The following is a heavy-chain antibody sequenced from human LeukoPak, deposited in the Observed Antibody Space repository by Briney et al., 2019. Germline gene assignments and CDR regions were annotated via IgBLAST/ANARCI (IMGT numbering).Heavy chain of an antibody. CDR2: IIWIGGRT. D-gene: IGHD2-2*01. Sequence: GTGRSLRLSCAAYGFTFDDYGMSWVRQAPGKWLEWVSGIIWIGGRTGYADSVEGRFTLSTDNATNSLYLQMDSLRAAGTDLYYCARGTVDCSSTSCYFLVSYYMDVWGKGTTVTVSS. J-gene: IGHJ6*03. V-gene: IGHV3-20*04. CDR3: ARGTVDCSSTSCYFLVSYYMDV. CDR1: GFTFDDYG.